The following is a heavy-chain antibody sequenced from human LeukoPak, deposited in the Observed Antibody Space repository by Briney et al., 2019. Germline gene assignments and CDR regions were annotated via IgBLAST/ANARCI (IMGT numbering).Heavy chain of an antibody. V-gene: IGHV3-30*02. CDR2: IWYDGSNK. Sequence: GGSLRLSCAASGFTFSSYGMHWVRQAPGKGLEWVAVIWYDGSNKYYADSVKGRFTISRDNSKNTLYLQMNSLRAEDTAVYYCAKGRGYYGSGREPDYWGQGTLVTVSS. D-gene: IGHD3-10*01. J-gene: IGHJ4*02. CDR1: GFTFSSYG. CDR3: AKGRGYYGSGREPDY.